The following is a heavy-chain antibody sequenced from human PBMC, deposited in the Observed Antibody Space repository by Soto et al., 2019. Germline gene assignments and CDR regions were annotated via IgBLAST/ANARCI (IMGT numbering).Heavy chain of an antibody. D-gene: IGHD6-19*01. CDR3: AKADSGPDY. CDR2: ISYDGSNK. CDR1: GFTFSSYG. Sequence: QVQLVESGGGVVQPGRSLRLSCAASGFTFSSYGMHWVRQAPGKGLEWVAVISYDGSNKYYADSVKGRFPISRDNSKNTLYLQMNSLRAEDTAVYYCAKADSGPDYWGQGTLVTVSS. J-gene: IGHJ4*02. V-gene: IGHV3-30*18.